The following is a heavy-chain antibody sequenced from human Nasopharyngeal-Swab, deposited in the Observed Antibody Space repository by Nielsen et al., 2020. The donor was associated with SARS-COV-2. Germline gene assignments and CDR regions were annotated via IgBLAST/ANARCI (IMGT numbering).Heavy chain of an antibody. Sequence: SQTLSLTCAVYGGSFSGYYWSWIRQPPGKGLEWIGEINHSGSTNYNPSLKSRVTISVDTSKNQFSLKLSSVTAADTAVYYCARDLGGATPNWFDPWGQGTLVTVSS. CDR3: ARDLGGATPNWFDP. CDR2: INHSGST. J-gene: IGHJ5*02. D-gene: IGHD5-12*01. V-gene: IGHV4-34*09. CDR1: GGSFSGYY.